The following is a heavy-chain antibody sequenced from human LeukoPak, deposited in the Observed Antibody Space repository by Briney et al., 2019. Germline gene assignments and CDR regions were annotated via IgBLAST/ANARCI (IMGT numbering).Heavy chain of an antibody. D-gene: IGHD3-16*02. J-gene: IGHJ6*04. CDR3: ARGDGGYGYPYYYYYYGMDV. Sequence: ASVKVSCKASGGTFISYAISWVRQAPGQGLEWMGGIIPIFGTANYAQKFQGRVTITADESTSTAYMELSSLRSEDTAVYYCARGDGGYGYPYYYYYYGMDVWGKGTTVTVSS. CDR1: GGTFISYA. CDR2: IIPIFGTA. V-gene: IGHV1-69*13.